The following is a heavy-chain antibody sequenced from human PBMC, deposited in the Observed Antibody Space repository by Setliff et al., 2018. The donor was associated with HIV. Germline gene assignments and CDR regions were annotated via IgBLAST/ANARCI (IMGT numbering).Heavy chain of an antibody. CDR2: INPKTGDT. CDR1: GYTFTDYF. CDR3: ARDWSMTSRESNWFDP. J-gene: IGHJ5*02. Sequence: GASVKVSCKASGYTFTDYFMHWVRQAPGQGLEWMGRINPKTGDTKYTQKFQGRVTMTRDASINTAYMELSSLTSDDTAVYYCARDWSMTSRESNWFDPWGQGTLVTVSS. V-gene: IGHV1-2*06. D-gene: IGHD6-6*01.